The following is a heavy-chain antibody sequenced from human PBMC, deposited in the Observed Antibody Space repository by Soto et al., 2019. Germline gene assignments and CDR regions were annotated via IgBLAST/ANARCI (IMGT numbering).Heavy chain of an antibody. CDR2: ISYDGSNK. CDR1: GFTFSSNG. V-gene: IGHV3-30*18. CDR3: AKDMGQWLHGDAFDI. D-gene: IGHD6-19*01. Sequence: QVQLVESGGGLVKPGGSLRLSCAASGFTFSSNGMHWVRQAPGKGLEWVAVISYDGSNKYYADSVKGRFTISRDNSKNTLYLQMNSLRAVDTAVYYCAKDMGQWLHGDAFDIWGQGTMVTVSS. J-gene: IGHJ3*02.